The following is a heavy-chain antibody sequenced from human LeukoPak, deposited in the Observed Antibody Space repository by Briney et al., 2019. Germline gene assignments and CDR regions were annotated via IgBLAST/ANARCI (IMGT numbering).Heavy chain of an antibody. J-gene: IGHJ4*02. D-gene: IGHD3-10*01. CDR3: ARKFLGSRGYYFDY. Sequence: GASVKVSCKASGYTFTGYYMHWVRQAPGQGLEWMGWINPNSGGTNYAQKFQGRVTMTRDTSISTAYMELSRLRSDDTAVYYCARKFLGSRGYYFDYWGQGTLVTVSS. CDR2: INPNSGGT. V-gene: IGHV1-2*02. CDR1: GYTFTGYY.